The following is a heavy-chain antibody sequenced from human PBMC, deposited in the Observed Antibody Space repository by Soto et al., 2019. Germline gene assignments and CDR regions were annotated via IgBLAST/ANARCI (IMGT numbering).Heavy chain of an antibody. Sequence: GCCCILKRKHPGKGLEWIGYIYYSGSTYYNPSLKSRVTISVDTSKNQFSLKLSSVTAADTAVYYCASVKDYYYYYGMDIWAQGTTVTVYS. J-gene: IGHJ6*02. CDR1: GCC. V-gene: IGHV4-31*02. CDR3: ASVKDYYYYYGMDI. CDR2: IYYSGST.